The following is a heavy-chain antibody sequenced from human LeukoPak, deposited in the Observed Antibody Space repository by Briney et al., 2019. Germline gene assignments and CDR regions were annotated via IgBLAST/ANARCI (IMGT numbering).Heavy chain of an antibody. CDR2: INYSGST. V-gene: IGHV4-34*01. Sequence: SETLSLTCAVYGGSFSGYYWSWIRQPPGKGLEWIGEINYSGSTNYNPSLKSRVTISVDTSKNQFSLKLSSVTAADTAVYYCARGRFWSNYYYYGMDVWGQGTTVTVSS. J-gene: IGHJ6*02. CDR1: GGSFSGYY. CDR3: ARGRFWSNYYYYGMDV. D-gene: IGHD3-3*01.